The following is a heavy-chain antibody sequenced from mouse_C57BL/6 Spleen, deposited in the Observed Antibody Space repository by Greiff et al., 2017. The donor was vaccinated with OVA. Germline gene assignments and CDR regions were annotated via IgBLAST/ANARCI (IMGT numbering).Heavy chain of an antibody. V-gene: IGHV1-50*01. CDR1: GYTFTSYW. D-gene: IGHD2-3*01. Sequence: QVQLQQPGAELVKPGASVKLSCKASGYTFTSYWMQWVKQRPGKGLEWIGEIDPSDSYTNYNQKFKGKATLTVDTSSSPAYMQLSSLTSEASAVYYCARSPDGYSGFAYWGQGTLVTVSA. J-gene: IGHJ3*01. CDR2: IDPSDSYT. CDR3: ARSPDGYSGFAY.